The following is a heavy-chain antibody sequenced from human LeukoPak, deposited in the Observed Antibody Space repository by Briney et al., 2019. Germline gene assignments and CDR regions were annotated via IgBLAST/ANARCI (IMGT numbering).Heavy chain of an antibody. D-gene: IGHD3-22*01. V-gene: IGHV3-23*01. CDR2: ISGSGGST. Sequence: GGSLRLSCAASGFTFSSYAMSWVRQAPGKGLEWVSAISGSGGSTYYADSVKGRFTISRDNSKNTLYLQMNSLRAEDTAVYYCAKDIDPAFGYYDSSGYYSIRSFDYWGQGTLVTVSS. J-gene: IGHJ4*02. CDR3: AKDIDPAFGYYDSSGYYSIRSFDY. CDR1: GFTFSSYA.